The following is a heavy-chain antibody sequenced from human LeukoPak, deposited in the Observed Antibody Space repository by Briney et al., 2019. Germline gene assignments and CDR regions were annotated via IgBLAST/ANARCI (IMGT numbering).Heavy chain of an antibody. D-gene: IGHD1-26*01. CDR2: ISGSGGST. V-gene: IGHV3-23*01. Sequence: PGGSLRLSCAASGFTFSSYAMSWVRQAPGKGLEWVSAISGSGGSTYYADSVKGRFTISRDNSKNTLYLQMNSLRAADTAVYYCAKLKWELGGVDYWGQGTLVTVSS. CDR1: GFTFSSYA. CDR3: AKLKWELGGVDY. J-gene: IGHJ4*02.